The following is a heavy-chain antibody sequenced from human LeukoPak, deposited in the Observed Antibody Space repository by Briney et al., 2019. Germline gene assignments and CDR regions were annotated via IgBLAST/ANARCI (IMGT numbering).Heavy chain of an antibody. D-gene: IGHD6-13*01. J-gene: IGHJ6*02. Sequence: SETLSPSCTVSGGSISSYYWSWIRQPAGKGLEWIGRIYTSGSTNYNPSLKSRVTISVDTSKNQFSLKLSSVTAADTAVYYCARDGVVAAEKRRGYYYYGMDVWGQGTTVTVSS. CDR2: IYTSGST. CDR1: GGSISSYY. V-gene: IGHV4-4*07. CDR3: ARDGVVAAEKRRGYYYYGMDV.